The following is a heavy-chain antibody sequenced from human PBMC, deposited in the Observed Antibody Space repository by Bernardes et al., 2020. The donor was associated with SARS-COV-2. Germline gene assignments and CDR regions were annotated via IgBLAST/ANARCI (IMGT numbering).Heavy chain of an antibody. CDR2: ISGSGGNK. Sequence: GGSLRLSCATSVFTFSDYTMTWVRQAPGKGLEWVSLISGSGGNKFYVDSVKGRFTISRDNSKNTLYLQMNSLRPKDTAVYYCANGPVRKRYFDYWGQGTLVTVSS. V-gene: IGHV3-23*01. CDR3: ANGPVRKRYFDY. CDR1: VFTFSDYT. J-gene: IGHJ4*02. D-gene: IGHD2-8*01.